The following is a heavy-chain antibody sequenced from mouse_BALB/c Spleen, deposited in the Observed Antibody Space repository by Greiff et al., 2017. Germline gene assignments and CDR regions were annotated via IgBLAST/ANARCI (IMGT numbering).Heavy chain of an antibody. D-gene: IGHD1-1*01. Sequence: EVHLVESGGGLVQPGGSLKLSCAASGFSFSSYTMSWVRQTPEKRLEWVAYISNGGGSTYYPDTVKGRFTISRDNAKNTLYLQMSSLKSEDTAMYYCERQALLATVVAYWYFDVWGAGTTVTVSS. CDR1: GFSFSSYT. CDR3: ERQALLATVVAYWYFDV. J-gene: IGHJ1*01. CDR2: ISNGGGST. V-gene: IGHV5-12-2*01.